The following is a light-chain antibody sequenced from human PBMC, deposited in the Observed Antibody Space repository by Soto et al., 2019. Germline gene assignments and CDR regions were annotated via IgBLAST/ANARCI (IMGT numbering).Light chain of an antibody. V-gene: IGKV1-33*01. CDR3: QQYDNLPRT. CDR1: QSISSW. J-gene: IGKJ4*02. Sequence: DIQLTQSPSTLSSSVVDRVTITGLASQSISSWLAWYQQKPGKAPKLLIYDASNLETGFPSRFSGSGSGTDFTFTISSLQPEDIATYYCQQYDNLPRTFGEGTKVDIK. CDR2: DAS.